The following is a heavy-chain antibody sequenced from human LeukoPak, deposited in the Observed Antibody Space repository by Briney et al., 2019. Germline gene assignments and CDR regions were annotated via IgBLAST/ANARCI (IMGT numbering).Heavy chain of an antibody. CDR2: IYHSGST. V-gene: IGHV4-38-2*02. CDR3: ARDLSWVPTSDY. D-gene: IGHD4/OR15-4a*01. Sequence: PSETLSLTCAVSGYSISSGYYWGWIRQPPGKGLEWIGSIYHSGSTYYDPSLQSRFTISVDMSKNQFSLKLSSVTAADTAVYYCARDLSWVPTSDYWGQGTLVTVSS. J-gene: IGHJ4*02. CDR1: GYSISSGYY.